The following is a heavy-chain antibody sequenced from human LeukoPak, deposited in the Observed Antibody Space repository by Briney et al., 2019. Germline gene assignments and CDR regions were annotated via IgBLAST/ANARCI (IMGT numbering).Heavy chain of an antibody. Sequence: VASVKVSCKASGYTFTGYYMHWVRQAPGQGLEWMGWINPNNGDTHYAQKFQGTVTMTRDTSISTAYMELSSLRSDDTAVYYCARGVAGVYFYYYMDVWGEGTTVTVSS. J-gene: IGHJ6*03. CDR1: GYTFTGYY. CDR3: ARGVAGVYFYYYMDV. CDR2: INPNNGDT. V-gene: IGHV1-2*02. D-gene: IGHD1-14*01.